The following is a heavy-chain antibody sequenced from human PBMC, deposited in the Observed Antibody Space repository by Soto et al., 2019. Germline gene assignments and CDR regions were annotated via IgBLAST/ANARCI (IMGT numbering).Heavy chain of an antibody. Sequence: GGSLRLSCAASGFTFSSYAMHWVRQAPGKGLEWVAVISYDGSNKYYADSVKGRFTISRDNSKNTLYLQMNSLRAEDTAVYYCARGGSSSPYYYYYYGMDVWGQGTTVTVS. CDR1: GFTFSSYA. V-gene: IGHV3-30-3*01. D-gene: IGHD6-6*01. CDR2: ISYDGSNK. J-gene: IGHJ6*02. CDR3: ARGGSSSPYYYYYYGMDV.